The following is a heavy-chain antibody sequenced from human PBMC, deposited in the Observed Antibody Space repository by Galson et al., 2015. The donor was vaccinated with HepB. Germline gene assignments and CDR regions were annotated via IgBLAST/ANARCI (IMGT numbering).Heavy chain of an antibody. CDR3: ARSMVRGVIITPLLDY. CDR2: ISYDGSNK. Sequence: SLRLSCAASGFTFSSYAMHWVRQAPGKGLEWVAVISYDGSNKYYADSVKGRFTISRDNSKNTLYLQMNSLRAEDTAVYYCARSMVRGVIITPLLDYWGQGTLVTVSS. CDR1: GFTFSSYA. D-gene: IGHD3-10*01. V-gene: IGHV3-30-3*01. J-gene: IGHJ4*02.